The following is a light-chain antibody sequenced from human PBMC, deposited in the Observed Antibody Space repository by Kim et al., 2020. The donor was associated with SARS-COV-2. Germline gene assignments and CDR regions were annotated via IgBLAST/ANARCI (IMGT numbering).Light chain of an antibody. CDR3: QAWDSSTVV. CDR2: QDS. CDR1: KLGDKY. V-gene: IGLV3-1*01. Sequence: SSALTQPPSVSVSPGQTASITCSGDKLGDKYACWYQQKPGQSPVLVIYQDSKRPSGIPERFSGSNSGNTATLTISGTQAMDEADYYCQAWDSSTVVFGGGTQLTV. J-gene: IGLJ2*01.